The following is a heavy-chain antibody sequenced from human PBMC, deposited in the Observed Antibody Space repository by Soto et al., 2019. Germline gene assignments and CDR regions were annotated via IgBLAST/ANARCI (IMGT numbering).Heavy chain of an antibody. CDR2: MNPNSGNT. D-gene: IGHD3-10*01. Sequence: ASVKVSCKASGYTFTSYEINWVRQATGQGFEWMGWMNPNSGNTGYAQKFQGRVTMTRDTSITTAYMELSSLRSEATAVYYCARDPVTMVRGVIIKDNWFDPWGQGTLVTVSS. CDR1: GYTFTSYE. V-gene: IGHV1-8*01. J-gene: IGHJ5*02. CDR3: ARDPVTMVRGVIIKDNWFDP.